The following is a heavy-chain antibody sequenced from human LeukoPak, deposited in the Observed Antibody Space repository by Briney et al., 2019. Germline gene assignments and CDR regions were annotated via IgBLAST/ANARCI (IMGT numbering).Heavy chain of an antibody. Sequence: GGSLRLSCAASGFTFSSYDMHWVRQAPGKGLEYVSAISTNGGSTDYANSVKGRFTISRDNSKNTLYLQMGSLRAGDMAVYYCARYCSSTSCYCDWGQGTLVTVSS. V-gene: IGHV3-64*01. CDR1: GFTFSSYD. CDR3: ARYCSSTSCYCD. CDR2: ISTNGGST. D-gene: IGHD2-2*01. J-gene: IGHJ4*02.